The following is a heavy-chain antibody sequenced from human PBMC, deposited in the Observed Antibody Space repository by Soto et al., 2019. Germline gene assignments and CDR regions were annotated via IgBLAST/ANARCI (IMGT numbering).Heavy chain of an antibody. V-gene: IGHV3-23*01. CDR2: ISGSGGST. D-gene: IGHD4-17*01. Sequence: TGGSLRLSCAASGFTFSSYAMSWVRQAPGKGLEWVSAISGSGGSTYYADSVKGRFTISRDNSKNTLYLQMNSLRAEDTAVYYCAKVIGDYEVYYFDYWGQGTLVTVSS. J-gene: IGHJ4*02. CDR3: AKVIGDYEVYYFDY. CDR1: GFTFSSYA.